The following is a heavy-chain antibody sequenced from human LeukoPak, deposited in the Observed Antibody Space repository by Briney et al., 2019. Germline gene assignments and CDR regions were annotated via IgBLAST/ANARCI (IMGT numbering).Heavy chain of an antibody. V-gene: IGHV3-33*03. J-gene: IGHJ4*02. Sequence: GGSLRLSCAASGFTFNMHGMHWVRQAPGKGLEWVAHIWYDGRNKYYADFVKGRFSVSRDNSKNTLYLEMNSLRAEDTAVYYCAKDQYYGSGSYVGVDYWGQGTLVTVSS. CDR3: AKDQYYGSGSYVGVDY. CDR2: IWYDGRNK. D-gene: IGHD3-10*01. CDR1: GFTFNMHG.